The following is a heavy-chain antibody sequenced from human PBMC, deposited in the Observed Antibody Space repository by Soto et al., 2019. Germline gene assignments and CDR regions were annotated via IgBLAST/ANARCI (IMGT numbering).Heavy chain of an antibody. V-gene: IGHV2-5*02. Sequence: QITLKESGPTLVKPTQTLTLTCTFSGFSLGTSGVGMAWIRQPPGKALEWLALIYWDDDKRYSPSLKSRLTITKDTSKNRVVLTMTNLDPVDTATYYCAHKRSIAAAATGALDIWGQGTMVTVSS. CDR3: AHKRSIAAAATGALDI. J-gene: IGHJ3*02. CDR2: IYWDDDK. CDR1: GFSLGTSGVG. D-gene: IGHD6-13*01.